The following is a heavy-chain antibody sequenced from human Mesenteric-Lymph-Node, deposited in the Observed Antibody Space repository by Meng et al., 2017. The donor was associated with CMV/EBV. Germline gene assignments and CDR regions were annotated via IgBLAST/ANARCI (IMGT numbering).Heavy chain of an antibody. D-gene: IGHD2-8*01. CDR2: TRFDGFK. CDR1: DFNFNDYG. Sequence: LSLTCAASDFNFNDYGVHWVRQAPDKGLEWVGFTRFDGFKNYLDSVKGRFSISRDNSKNTLYVQMNSLRPEDTAVYYCAKETGVLMAHSYGMDVWGQGTTVTVSS. J-gene: IGHJ6*02. CDR3: AKETGVLMAHSYGMDV. V-gene: IGHV3-30*02.